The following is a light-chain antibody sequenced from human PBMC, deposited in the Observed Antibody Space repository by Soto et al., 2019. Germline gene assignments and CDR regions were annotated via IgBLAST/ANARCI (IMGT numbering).Light chain of an antibody. V-gene: IGKV3D-15*01. Sequence: ILVKQSPATLSVSPGGRDTLSCRSSQSVNSNLAWYQQKPGQAPRLLIYDASSRATGIPARFSGSGAGTEFTLTISSLPPDDVLTYYCQQYNSYWTFGQGTKVDIK. CDR1: QSVNSN. CDR2: DAS. J-gene: IGKJ1*01. CDR3: QQYNSYWT.